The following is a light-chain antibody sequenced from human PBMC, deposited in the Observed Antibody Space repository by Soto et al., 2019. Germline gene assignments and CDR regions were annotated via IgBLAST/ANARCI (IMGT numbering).Light chain of an antibody. V-gene: IGKV1-5*01. CDR3: QQYNSYSPT. CDR2: DAS. CDR1: QSISSW. Sequence: DMQMTQSPSNLSASVGDSVTISFRASQSISSWLAWYQQKPGKAPKLLIYDASSLESGVTSRFSGSGSGTEFTLTISGLQPGDSATYYCQQYNSYSPTVGPGTKVEIK. J-gene: IGKJ1*01.